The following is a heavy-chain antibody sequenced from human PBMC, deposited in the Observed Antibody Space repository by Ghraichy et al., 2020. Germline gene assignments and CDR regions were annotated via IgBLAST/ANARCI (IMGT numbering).Heavy chain of an antibody. Sequence: GGSLRLSCAASGFLFNNFAMTWVRQAPGKGLEWVSVSRGGDGSTYYADSVKGRFTISRDNSKNTLYLQMNSLRVEDTAVYYCTKGPTRGVAGTDYWGQGTLVTVSS. CDR2: SRGGDGST. CDR3: TKGPTRGVAGTDY. J-gene: IGHJ4*02. CDR1: GFLFNNFA. D-gene: IGHD6-19*01. V-gene: IGHV3-23*01.